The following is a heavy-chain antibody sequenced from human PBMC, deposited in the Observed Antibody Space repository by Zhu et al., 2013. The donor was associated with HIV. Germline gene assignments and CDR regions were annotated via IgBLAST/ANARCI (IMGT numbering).Heavy chain of an antibody. CDR1: GGSVSSGSYY. J-gene: IGHJ4*02. CDR3: ARDTGSGWYNY. D-gene: IGHD6-19*01. V-gene: IGHV4-61*01. Sequence: QVQLQESGPGLVKPSETLSLTCTVSGGSVSSGSYYWSWIRQPPGKGLEWIGYIYYSGSTNYNPSLKSRVTISVDTSKNQFSLKLSSVTAADTAVYYCARDTGSGWYNYWGQGT. CDR2: IYYSGST.